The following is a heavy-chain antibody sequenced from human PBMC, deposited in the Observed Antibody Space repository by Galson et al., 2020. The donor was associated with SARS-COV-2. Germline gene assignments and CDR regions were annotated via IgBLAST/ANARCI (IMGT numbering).Heavy chain of an antibody. CDR3: ARGHQGVVPPPVLGLGPFYSYYYMDV. D-gene: IGHD3-16*01. Sequence: SQTLSLTCAVYGGSFSGYSWTWVRQAPGTGLEWIGEINFGGDTNSSPSLRSRVTLSVDTYKNQFSLRLRSVSAADTALYFCARGHQGVVPPPVLGLGPFYSYYYMDVWGKGTTVTVSS. J-gene: IGHJ6*03. CDR1: GGSFSGYS. V-gene: IGHV4-34*01. CDR2: INFGGDT.